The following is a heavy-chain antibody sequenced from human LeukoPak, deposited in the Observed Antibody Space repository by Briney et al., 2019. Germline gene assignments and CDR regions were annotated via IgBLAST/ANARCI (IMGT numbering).Heavy chain of an antibody. D-gene: IGHD2-8*01. CDR3: ARYTTGSPDY. V-gene: IGHV3-30-3*01. CDR1: GFTFSSYA. J-gene: IGHJ4*02. CDR2: ISYDGTKK. Sequence: GGSLRLSCAASGFTFSSYAMHWVRQAPGKGLEWVALISYDGTKKYYADSVKGRFTISRDNSKNTLYLQMNSLRAEDTAVYYCARYTTGSPDYWGQGTLVTVSS.